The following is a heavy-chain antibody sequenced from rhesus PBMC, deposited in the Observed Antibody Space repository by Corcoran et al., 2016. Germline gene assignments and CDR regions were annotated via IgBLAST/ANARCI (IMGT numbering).Heavy chain of an antibody. CDR3: ASLEQYYFDY. CDR1: GGSISADYY. CDR2: IDVSGVAT. J-gene: IGHJ4*01. Sequence: QVQLQESGPGLVKPSETLSLTCAVSGGSISADYYWSWIRQPPGKGLEWMWYIDVSGVATNYNPSLKNRFTISIHTPKNQFSLKLSSVTAADTAVYYCASLEQYYFDYWGQGVLVTVSS. D-gene: IGHD3-22*01. V-gene: IGHV4-106*01.